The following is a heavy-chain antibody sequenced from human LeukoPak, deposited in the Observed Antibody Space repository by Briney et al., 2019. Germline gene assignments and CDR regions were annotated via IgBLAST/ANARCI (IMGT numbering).Heavy chain of an antibody. CDR2: ISGSGGST. V-gene: IGHV3-23*01. Sequence: GGSLRLSCAASGFTFSSYAMSWVRQAPGKGLEWVSAISGSGGSTYYADSVKGRFTISRDNSGNTLSLQMNSLRTEDTAVYYCARDRTAYSYGTLFDYWGQGTLVTVSS. CDR1: GFTFSSYA. CDR3: ARDRTAYSYGTLFDY. J-gene: IGHJ4*02. D-gene: IGHD5-12*01.